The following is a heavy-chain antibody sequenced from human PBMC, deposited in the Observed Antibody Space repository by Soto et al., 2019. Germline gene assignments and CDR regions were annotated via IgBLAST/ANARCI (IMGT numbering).Heavy chain of an antibody. CDR2: ISSSGLYT. J-gene: IGHJ2*01. CDR1: GFPFSDYY. V-gene: IGHV3-11*05. Sequence: QMQLVESGGGLVKPGGSLRLSCTTSGFPFSDYYMNWIRQAPGKGLEWVSYISSSGLYTNYSDSVKGRFTISRDNTQNSVYLQMNSRRADDTAVYYCARGLWYFDVWGRGTLVTISS. CDR3: ARGLWYFDV.